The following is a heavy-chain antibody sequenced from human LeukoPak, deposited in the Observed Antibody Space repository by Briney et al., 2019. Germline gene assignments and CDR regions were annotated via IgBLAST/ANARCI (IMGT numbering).Heavy chain of an antibody. D-gene: IGHD6-19*01. CDR1: GYTFTDYY. CDR2: INPNSGGT. V-gene: IGHV1-2*02. CDR3: ARAIAVVDY. Sequence: ASVKVSCKASGYTFTDYYIHWVQQAPGQGLEWMGWINPNSGGTNFAQTFQGRVTMTKDTSISTAYMELSRLRSDDTAVYFCARAIAVVDYWGQGTLVTVSS. J-gene: IGHJ4*02.